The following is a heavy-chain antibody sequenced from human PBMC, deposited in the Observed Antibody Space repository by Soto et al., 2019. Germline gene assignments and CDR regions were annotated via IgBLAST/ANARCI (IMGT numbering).Heavy chain of an antibody. V-gene: IGHV4-61*01. CDR2: IYYSGST. CDR1: GGSVSSGSYY. J-gene: IGHJ4*02. Sequence: SETLSLTCTVSGGSVSSGSYYWSWIRQPPGKGLEWIGYIYYSGSTNYNPSLKSRVTISVDTSKNQFSLKLSSVTAADTAVYYCARQSIAARRPGFYYFDYWGQGTLVTVSS. CDR3: ARQSIAARRPGFYYFDY. D-gene: IGHD6-6*01.